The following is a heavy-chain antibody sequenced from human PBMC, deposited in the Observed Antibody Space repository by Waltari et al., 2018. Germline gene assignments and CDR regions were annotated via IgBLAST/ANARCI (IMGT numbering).Heavy chain of an antibody. CDR2: VNHIGGT. D-gene: IGHD5-12*01. Sequence: QVQLQQWGAGLLKPSETLSLTCAVYGGSFSDYFWSWIRQPPGKGLEWIGEVNHIGGTNYNPSLESRVIISVDASKNQLSLMLKSVTAADTAVYYCARRRGGYLSDYWGQGTLVTVSS. V-gene: IGHV4-34*01. J-gene: IGHJ4*02. CDR1: GGSFSDYF. CDR3: ARRRGGYLSDY.